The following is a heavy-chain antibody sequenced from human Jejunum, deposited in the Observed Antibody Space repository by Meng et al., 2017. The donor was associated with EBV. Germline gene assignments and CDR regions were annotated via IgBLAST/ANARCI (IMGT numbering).Heavy chain of an antibody. CDR2: IHHSGST. CDR3: ARDRGVEDY. Sequence: HVQLQESGPGLVKPSSPLSLTGAVSGGPISTENWGSWVRQPPGKGLEYIGQIHHSGSTKYNPSLMSRATISVDKSNNHFSLKLSSVTAADSAVYYCARDRGVEDYWGQGTLVTVSS. D-gene: IGHD5-24*01. J-gene: IGHJ4*02. CDR1: GGPISTENW. V-gene: IGHV4-4*02.